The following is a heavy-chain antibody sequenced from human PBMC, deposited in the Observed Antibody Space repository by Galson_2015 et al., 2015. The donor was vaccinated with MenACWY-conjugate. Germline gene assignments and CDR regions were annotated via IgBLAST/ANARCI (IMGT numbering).Heavy chain of an antibody. D-gene: IGHD2-21*02. Sequence: SVKVSCKASGYTFTNYYIHWVRQAPGQGLEWMGFVNPSGGSTSYAQKFQGRVTMTRDTPTGTVYMELSSLRSGDTAMYYCARNGDSGLDDWGQGTLVAVSS. V-gene: IGHV1-46*01. J-gene: IGHJ4*02. CDR2: VNPSGGST. CDR1: GYTFTNYY. CDR3: ARNGDSGLDD.